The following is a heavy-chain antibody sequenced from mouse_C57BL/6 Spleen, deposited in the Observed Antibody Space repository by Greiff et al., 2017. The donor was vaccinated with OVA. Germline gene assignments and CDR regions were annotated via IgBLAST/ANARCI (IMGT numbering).Heavy chain of an antibody. CDR2: INPSNGGT. Sequence: QVQLQQPGTDLVKPGASVKLSCKASGYTFTRYWMHWVKQRPGQGLEWIGNINPSNGGTNYNEKFKSKATLTVDKSSSTAYMQLSSLTSEDSAVYYCASGDYDYDPAMDYWGQGTSVTVSS. CDR1: GYTFTRYW. D-gene: IGHD2-4*01. J-gene: IGHJ4*01. CDR3: ASGDYDYDPAMDY. V-gene: IGHV1-53*01.